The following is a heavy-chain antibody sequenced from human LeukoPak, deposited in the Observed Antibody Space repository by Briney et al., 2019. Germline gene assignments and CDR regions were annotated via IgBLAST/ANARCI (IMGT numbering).Heavy chain of an antibody. V-gene: IGHV3-30*14. J-gene: IGHJ4*02. Sequence: GRSLRLSCAASGFTFSSYAMHWVRQAPGKGLEWVAVISYDGSNKYYADSVKGRFTISRDKSKNTLYLQMSSLRAEDTAVYYCARGIRDCSRTTCYQPFDYWGQGALVTVSS. CDR1: GFTFSSYA. D-gene: IGHD2-2*01. CDR3: ARGIRDCSRTTCYQPFDY. CDR2: ISYDGSNK.